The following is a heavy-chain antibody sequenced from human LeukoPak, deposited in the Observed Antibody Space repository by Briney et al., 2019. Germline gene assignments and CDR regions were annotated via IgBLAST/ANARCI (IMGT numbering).Heavy chain of an antibody. D-gene: IGHD1-26*01. CDR1: GFIFSSYG. V-gene: IGHV3-33*01. CDR3: AGSTITTRGVGDFDI. CDR2: IWYDGSNK. Sequence: GTSLRLSCAASGFIFSSYGMNWVRQAPGKELEWVAIIWYDGSNKFYADSVQGRFTISRDNSKNTLYLQMNSLRPEDTAVYYCAGSTITTRGVGDFDIWGPGTVVTVSS. J-gene: IGHJ3*02.